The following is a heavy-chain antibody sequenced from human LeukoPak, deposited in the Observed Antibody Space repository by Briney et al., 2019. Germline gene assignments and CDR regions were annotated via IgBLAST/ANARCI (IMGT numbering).Heavy chain of an antibody. CDR3: MRDRGAAAGY. D-gene: IGHD6-13*01. CDR2: IYSDGNT. Sequence: GGSLRLSCAASGFTVSSYYMSWVRQAPGKGLEWVSVIYSDGNTSYADSVRGRFTVSRDNSKNTLYLQMHTLRAEDTAVYYCMRDRGAAAGYWGQGTLVTVSS. J-gene: IGHJ4*02. V-gene: IGHV3-66*02. CDR1: GFTVSSYY.